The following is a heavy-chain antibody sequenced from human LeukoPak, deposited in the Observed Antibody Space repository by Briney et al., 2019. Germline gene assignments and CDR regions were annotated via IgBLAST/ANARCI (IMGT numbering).Heavy chain of an antibody. CDR3: AKGKMTAFLNWFDP. J-gene: IGHJ5*02. D-gene: IGHD2-21*02. V-gene: IGHV3-23*01. CDR2: ISASGGST. CDR1: GFTFSSYA. Sequence: GGSLRLSCAASGFTFSSYAMTWVRQAPGKGLEWVSAISASGGSTYYADSVKGRFTISRDNSKNTLYLQMNSLRAEDTAIYYCAKGKMTAFLNWFDPWGQGTLVTLSS.